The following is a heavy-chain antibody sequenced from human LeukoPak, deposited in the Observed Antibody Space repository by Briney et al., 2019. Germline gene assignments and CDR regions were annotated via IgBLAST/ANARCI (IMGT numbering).Heavy chain of an antibody. Sequence: PGGSLRLSCAASGFTFSDYYMSWIRQAPGKGLEWVSYISSSSSYTNYADSVKGRFTISRDNAKNSLYLQMNSLRAEDTAVYYCARGYCSSTSCYATVEWFDPWGQGTLVTVSS. V-gene: IGHV3-11*06. J-gene: IGHJ5*02. D-gene: IGHD2-2*01. CDR1: GFTFSDYY. CDR3: ARGYCSSTSCYATVEWFDP. CDR2: ISSSSSYT.